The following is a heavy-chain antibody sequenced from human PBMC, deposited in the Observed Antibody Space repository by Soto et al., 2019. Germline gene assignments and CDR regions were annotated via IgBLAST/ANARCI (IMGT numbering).Heavy chain of an antibody. J-gene: IGHJ4*02. V-gene: IGHV5-10-1*03. CDR2: IDAVDSKT. Sequence: EVRLVQSGAEVKKPGDFLRISCKGSGYSFNDYWITWVRQMPGKGLEWMGRIDAVDSKTNYSPSFQGHVTISVDRSINTAYLQWSSLKASDSAMYYCASGPTIFGVVFEYWGQGTLVSVSS. CDR1: GYSFNDYW. CDR3: ASGPTIFGVVFEY. D-gene: IGHD3-3*01.